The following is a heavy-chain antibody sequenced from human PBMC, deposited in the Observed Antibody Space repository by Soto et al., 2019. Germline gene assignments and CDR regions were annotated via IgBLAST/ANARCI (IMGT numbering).Heavy chain of an antibody. CDR2: ISSSSSYI. CDR3: ARGVAAAENYGMDV. CDR1: GFTFSSYS. Sequence: EGCLRVSWATSGFTFSSYSMNWVRQAPGKGLEWVSSISSSSSYIYYADSVKGRFTISRDNAKNSLYLQMNSLRAEDTAVYYCARGVAAAENYGMDVWGQGTTVTVSS. D-gene: IGHD6-13*01. V-gene: IGHV3-21*01. J-gene: IGHJ6*02.